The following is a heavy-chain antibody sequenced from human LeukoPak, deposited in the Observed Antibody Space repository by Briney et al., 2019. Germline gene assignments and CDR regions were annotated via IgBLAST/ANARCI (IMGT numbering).Heavy chain of an antibody. J-gene: IGHJ4*02. CDR3: ARAGEVATMSAVYFDY. CDR2: ISGSGGST. CDR1: GFTFSSYA. V-gene: IGHV3-23*01. Sequence: GGSLRLSCAASGFTFSSYAMSWVRQAPGKGLEWVSAISGSGGSTYYADSVKGWFTISRDKSKNKLYLQMHSLRAEDTALYYCARAGEVATMSAVYFDYWGQETLVTVSS. D-gene: IGHD5-12*01.